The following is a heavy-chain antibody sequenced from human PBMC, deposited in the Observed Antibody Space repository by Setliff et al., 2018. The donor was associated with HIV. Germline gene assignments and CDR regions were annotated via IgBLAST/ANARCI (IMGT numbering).Heavy chain of an antibody. V-gene: IGHV1-69*05. CDR1: GGTFSSYA. J-gene: IGHJ5*02. Sequence: SVKVSCKASGGTFSSYAISWVRQAPGQGLEWMGGIIPIFGSANYAQKFQGRVTITTDESTSTAYMELSSLRSEDTAVYYCARDAVRDGYNSLNWFDPWGQGTLVTVSS. CDR3: ARDAVRDGYNSLNWFDP. CDR2: IIPIFGSA. D-gene: IGHD5-12*01.